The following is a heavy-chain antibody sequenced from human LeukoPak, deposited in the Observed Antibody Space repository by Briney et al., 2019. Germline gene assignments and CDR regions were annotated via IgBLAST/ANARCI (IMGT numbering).Heavy chain of an antibody. CDR1: GLSVGDAW. CDR2: IKSIIDDRTT. CDR3: PADSIPDYGDITGDAFDV. D-gene: IGHD4-17*01. Sequence: GRSLRLSCAAYGLSVGDAWTAWVRHAPGEGREWVGRIKSIIDDRTTNYAAPVKGRFTISRNRSKGTLFLQMTSLKTEDTAVYYCPADSIPDYGDITGDAFDVWGQGTMVAVSS. J-gene: IGHJ3*01. V-gene: IGHV3-15*01.